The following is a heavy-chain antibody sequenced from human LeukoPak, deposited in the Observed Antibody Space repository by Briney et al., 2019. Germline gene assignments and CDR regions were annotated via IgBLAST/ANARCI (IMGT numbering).Heavy chain of an antibody. CDR2: ISYDESNE. V-gene: IGHV3-30*18. CDR3: AKDPGDYSNYRFYFDY. Sequence: GGSLRLSCAASGFTFSTYGMHWVRQAPGKGLEWVAVISYDESNEYYADSVKGRFTISRDNSKNTLYLQMNSLRDEDTALYYCAKDPGDYSNYRFYFDYWGQGTLVTVSS. D-gene: IGHD4-11*01. J-gene: IGHJ4*02. CDR1: GFTFSTYG.